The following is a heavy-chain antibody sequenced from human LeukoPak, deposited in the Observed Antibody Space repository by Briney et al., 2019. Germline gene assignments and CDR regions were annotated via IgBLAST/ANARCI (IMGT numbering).Heavy chain of an antibody. D-gene: IGHD2-15*01. J-gene: IGHJ4*02. CDR2: IRYDGSNK. V-gene: IGHV3-30*02. CDR3: ARAPNLGYCSGGSCYSVLPDY. CDR1: GFTFSSYG. Sequence: GGSLRLSCAASGFTFSSYGMHWVRQAPGKGLEWVAFIRYDGSNKYYADSVKGRFTISRDNSKNTLYLQMNSLRAEDTAVYYCARAPNLGYCSGGSCYSVLPDYWGQGTLVTVSS.